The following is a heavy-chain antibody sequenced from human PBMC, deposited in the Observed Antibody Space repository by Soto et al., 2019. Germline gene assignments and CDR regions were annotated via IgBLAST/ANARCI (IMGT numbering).Heavy chain of an antibody. V-gene: IGHV4-59*01. CDR2: IYYSGST. CDR1: GGSISSYY. J-gene: IGHJ3*02. D-gene: IGHD2-2*01. Sequence: SETLSLTCTVSGGSISSYYWSWIRQPPGKGLEWIGYIYYSGSTNYNPSLKSRVTISVDTSKNQFSLKLSSVTAADTAVYYCASFASDCSSTSCYVTDAFDIWGQGTMVTVSS. CDR3: ASFASDCSSTSCYVTDAFDI.